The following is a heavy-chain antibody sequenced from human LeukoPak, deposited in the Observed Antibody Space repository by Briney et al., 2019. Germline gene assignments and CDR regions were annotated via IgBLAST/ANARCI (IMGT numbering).Heavy chain of an antibody. Sequence: ASVKVSCKASGNTFTRNYIQWVRQAPGQGLEWMGIISPSGDSTTYAQKFQGRVTMTRDTSTRTVYMELSSLRSEDTAVYYYARDAGYYVSGSSLDYWGQGTLVTVSS. D-gene: IGHD3-10*01. J-gene: IGHJ4*02. CDR2: ISPSGDST. CDR3: ARDAGYYVSGSSLDY. CDR1: GNTFTRNY. V-gene: IGHV1-46*01.